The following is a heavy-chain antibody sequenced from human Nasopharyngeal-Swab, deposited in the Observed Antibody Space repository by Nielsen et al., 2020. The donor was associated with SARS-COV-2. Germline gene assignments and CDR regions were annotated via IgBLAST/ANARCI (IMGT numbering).Heavy chain of an antibody. Sequence: VKVSCKASGGAFSSYAISWVRQAPGQGLEWMGGIIPIFGTANYAQKFQGRVTITADESTSTACMELSSLRSEDTAVYYCARDGYGNGAFDIWGQGTMVTVSS. CDR3: ARDGYGNGAFDI. J-gene: IGHJ3*02. CDR1: GGAFSSYA. V-gene: IGHV1-69*13. CDR2: IIPIFGTA. D-gene: IGHD1-1*01.